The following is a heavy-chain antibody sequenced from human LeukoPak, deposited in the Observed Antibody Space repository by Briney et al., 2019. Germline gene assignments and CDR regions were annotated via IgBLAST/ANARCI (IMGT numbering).Heavy chain of an antibody. V-gene: IGHV3-21*01. Sequence: GGSLRLSCAASGFIFKTYTMTWVRQAPGRGREWVSSITGDCKYITSADSVKGRFTISTDNAPNSLYLQVARLRGDDTATYYCVREGNDYSYAQWGQGTLVTVSP. J-gene: IGHJ4*02. CDR1: GFIFKTYT. D-gene: IGHD3-16*01. CDR3: VREGNDYSYAQ. CDR2: ITGDCKYI.